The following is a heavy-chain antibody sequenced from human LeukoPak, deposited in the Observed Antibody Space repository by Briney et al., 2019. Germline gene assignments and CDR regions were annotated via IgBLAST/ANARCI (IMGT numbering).Heavy chain of an antibody. J-gene: IGHJ4*02. D-gene: IGHD3-22*01. CDR1: GYSFTSYW. CDR2: IDPSDSYT. V-gene: IGHV5-10-1*01. CDR3: ARTDYYDSSGYYGLPEY. Sequence: GESLKISCKGSGYSFTSYWISWVRQMPGKGLEWMGRIDPSDSYTNYSPSFQGHVTISADKSISTAYLQWSSLKDSDTAMYYCARTDYYDSSGYYGLPEYWGEGTLVTVSS.